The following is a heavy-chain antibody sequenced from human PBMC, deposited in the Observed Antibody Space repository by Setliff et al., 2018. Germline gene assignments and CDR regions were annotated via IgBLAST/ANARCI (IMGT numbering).Heavy chain of an antibody. Sequence: SVKVSCKASGGTFSTYGITWVRQAPGQGLEWVGGIMPIFGTINYAQKFQGRVTITADESTSTVYIELSSLRSDDTALYYCAREEGYYYDSTDYYYYMDVWGKGTTVTVSS. V-gene: IGHV1-69*13. CDR2: IMPIFGTI. CDR3: AREEGYYYDSTDYYYYMDV. D-gene: IGHD3-22*01. CDR1: GGTFSTYG. J-gene: IGHJ6*03.